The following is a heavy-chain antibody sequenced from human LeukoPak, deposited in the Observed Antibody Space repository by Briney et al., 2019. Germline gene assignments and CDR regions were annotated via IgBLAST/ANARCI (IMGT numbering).Heavy chain of an antibody. J-gene: IGHJ4*02. Sequence: GRSLRLSCAASGFTFSSYGMHWVRQAPGKGLEWVAVISYDGSNKYYADSVKGRFTISRDNSKNTLYLQMNSLRAEDTAVYYCAKVEGYCYDSSGLLAFDYWGQGTLVTVSS. CDR2: ISYDGSNK. CDR1: GFTFSSYG. D-gene: IGHD3-22*01. V-gene: IGHV3-30*18. CDR3: AKVEGYCYDSSGLLAFDY.